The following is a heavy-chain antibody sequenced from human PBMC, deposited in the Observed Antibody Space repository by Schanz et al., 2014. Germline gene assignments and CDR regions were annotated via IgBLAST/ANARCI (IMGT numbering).Heavy chain of an antibody. V-gene: IGHV1-2*06. D-gene: IGHD3-10*01. CDR3: ARVLYFGPGIAYYGVDV. CDR2: MNPKNGAT. J-gene: IGHJ6*02. CDR1: RYDFRDYN. Sequence: QAQLVQSGAEVKRSGASVKISCKASRYDFRDYNVKWVRQAPGYGLEWVGRMNPKNGATIYAQKFQGRVSMTRDMFTSTAYMEVRSLRHDDTALYYCARVLYFGPGIAYYGVDVWGQGTAVSVS.